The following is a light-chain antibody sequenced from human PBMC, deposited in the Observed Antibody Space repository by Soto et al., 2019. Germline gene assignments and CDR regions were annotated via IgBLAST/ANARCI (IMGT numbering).Light chain of an antibody. Sequence: QSVLTQPPSASGTPGQRVTISCSGSSSNIGSNYVYWYQQLPGTAPKLLIYSNNQRPSGVPDRFSGSKSGTSAYLAISGLRSEDEDDYYCAAWDDSLSGYVFGTGTKVTVL. CDR2: SNN. V-gene: IGLV1-47*02. CDR3: AAWDDSLSGYV. CDR1: SSNIGSNY. J-gene: IGLJ1*01.